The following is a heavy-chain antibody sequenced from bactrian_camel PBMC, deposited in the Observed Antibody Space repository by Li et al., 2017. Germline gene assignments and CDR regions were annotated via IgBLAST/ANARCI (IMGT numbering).Heavy chain of an antibody. CDR2: IYTGDGST. J-gene: IGHJ4*01. V-gene: IGHV3S40*01. Sequence: VQLVESGGGAVPAGGSRRLSCTISGYFYTRGCVGWVRQARGKEREGVACIYTGDGSTYYTDSVKGRFTISRDNAKDTVYLQMDSLKPEDTATYYCAADLVTDEPSLVEREYYYWGQGTQVTVS. CDR1: GYFYTRGC. D-gene: IGHD1*01. CDR3: AADLVTDEPSLVEREYYY.